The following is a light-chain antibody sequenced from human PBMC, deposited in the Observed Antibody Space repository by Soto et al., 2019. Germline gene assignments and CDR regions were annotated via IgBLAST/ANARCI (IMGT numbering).Light chain of an antibody. CDR1: QTINTH. CDR3: QQSYSPPYT. V-gene: IGKV1-39*01. CDR2: AAS. J-gene: IGKJ2*01. Sequence: IHRTHSPSSLSASVLGRVIITFLAIQTINTHLTRYQQILGKAPKLLIYAASRLQSGVPSRFSGSGSGTDFTLTISNQQPEDFATYYCQQSYSPPYTFGQGTKVDI.